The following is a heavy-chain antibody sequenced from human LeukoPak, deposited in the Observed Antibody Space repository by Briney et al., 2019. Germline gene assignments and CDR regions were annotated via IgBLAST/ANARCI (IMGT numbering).Heavy chain of an antibody. Sequence: SETLSLTSTASGASIRDYYWSWIRKPPGKGLEGIGYFYYSGSTNYNPSLKNRVTISVDTSKKQFSLKLNSVTAADTAVYYCAREGIAAAGTAGTFDYWGQGTLVTVSS. V-gene: IGHV4-59*13. CDR2: FYYSGST. J-gene: IGHJ4*02. CDR1: GASIRDYY. CDR3: AREGIAAAGTAGTFDY. D-gene: IGHD6-13*01.